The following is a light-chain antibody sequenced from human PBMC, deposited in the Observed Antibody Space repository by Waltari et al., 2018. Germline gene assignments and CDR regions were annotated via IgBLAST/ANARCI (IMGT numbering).Light chain of an antibody. CDR1: QSVLYSSNNKNY. CDR2: WAS. CDR3: QQYYNTPRT. J-gene: IGKJ1*01. V-gene: IGKV4-1*01. Sequence: DIVMTQSPDSLAVSLGERATINCESSQSVLYSSNNKNYLAWYQQKPGQPPKLLIYWASTRESGVPDRFIGSGSGTDFTLTLNPLQAEDGAVYYCQQYYNTPRTFGQGTKVEIK.